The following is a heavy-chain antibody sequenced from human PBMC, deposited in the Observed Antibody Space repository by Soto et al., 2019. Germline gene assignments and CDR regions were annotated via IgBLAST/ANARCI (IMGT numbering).Heavy chain of an antibody. V-gene: IGHV2-5*04. D-gene: IGHD4-17*01. Sequence: QITLKESGPTVVEPTQTLTLTCTFSGFSLITTGSGVAWIRQPPGKALEWLALIYWDDDKRYSPSLKSRLTITKDTSKNQVVLSMTNMDPVDTGTYCCVLLMTAVTTVGMDVWGQGTAVTGSS. CDR1: GFSLITTGSG. J-gene: IGHJ6*02. CDR2: IYWDDDK. CDR3: VLLMTAVTTVGMDV.